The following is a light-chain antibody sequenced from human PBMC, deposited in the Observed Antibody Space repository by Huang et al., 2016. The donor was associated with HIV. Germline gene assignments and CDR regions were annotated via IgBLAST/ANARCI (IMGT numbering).Light chain of an antibody. J-gene: IGKJ4*01. CDR1: QSLLYHSNNVNF. Sequence: DIVMTQAPDSLTVSLGERANINCKSSQSLLYHSNNVNFLVWYPQKPGEPRKVLISWESTRGSGVPDRFSDSGSGTEFTLTISSLQPEDVAVYCCEQYYTTPITFGGGTKVEI. CDR3: EQYYTTPIT. CDR2: WES. V-gene: IGKV4-1*01.